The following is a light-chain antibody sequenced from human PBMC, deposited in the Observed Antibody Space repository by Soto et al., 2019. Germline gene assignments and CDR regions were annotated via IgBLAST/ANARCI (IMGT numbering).Light chain of an antibody. Sequence: EIVMTQSPATLSVSTGESATLSCRASQSVNSNLAWYQQKPGQAPRLLTYGASTRASGIPARFSGSGSETELTLNIISLQSEDFAVYYCHQYNNWPRTF. V-gene: IGKV3-15*01. J-gene: IGKJ1*01. CDR1: QSVNSN. CDR2: GAS. CDR3: HQYNNWPRT.